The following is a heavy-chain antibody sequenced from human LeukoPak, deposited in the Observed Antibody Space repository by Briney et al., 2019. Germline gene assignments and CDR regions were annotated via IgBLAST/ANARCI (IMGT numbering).Heavy chain of an antibody. CDR3: ATAIAAAGLSPFDY. J-gene: IGHJ4*02. CDR2: ISAYNGNT. D-gene: IGHD6-13*01. V-gene: IGHV1-18*01. Sequence: ASVKVSCKASGYTFTSYGISWVRQATGQGLEWMGWISAYNGNTNYAQKLQGRVTMTTDTSTSTAYMELRSLRSDDTAVYYCATAIAAAGLSPFDYWGQGTLVTVSS. CDR1: GYTFTSYG.